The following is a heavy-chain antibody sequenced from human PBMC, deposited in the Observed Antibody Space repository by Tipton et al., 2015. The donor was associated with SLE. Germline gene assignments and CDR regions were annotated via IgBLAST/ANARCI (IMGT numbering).Heavy chain of an antibody. CDR2: IYYSGST. V-gene: IGHV4-61*08. Sequence: TLSLTCTVSGGSISSGGYYWSWIRQPPGKGLEWIGYIYYSGSTNYNPSLKSRVTISVDTSTNQFSLKLSSVTAADTAGYYCARVRPQTGTTDAFDIWGQGTMVTVSS. J-gene: IGHJ3*02. D-gene: IGHD1-7*01. CDR1: GGSISSGGYY. CDR3: ARVRPQTGTTDAFDI.